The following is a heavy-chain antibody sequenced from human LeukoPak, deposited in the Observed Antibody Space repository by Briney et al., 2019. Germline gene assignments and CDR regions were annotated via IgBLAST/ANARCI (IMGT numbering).Heavy chain of an antibody. CDR3: AREVERRYAFDI. CDR2: IYYSGST. CDR1: GGSIRSSTDY. V-gene: IGHV4-61*01. J-gene: IGHJ3*02. D-gene: IGHD1-1*01. Sequence: SETLSLTCTVSGGSIRSSTDYWGWIRQPPGKGLEWIGYIYYSGSTNYNPSLKSRVTISVDTSKNQFSLKLSSVTAADTAVYYCAREVERRYAFDIWGQGTMVTVSS.